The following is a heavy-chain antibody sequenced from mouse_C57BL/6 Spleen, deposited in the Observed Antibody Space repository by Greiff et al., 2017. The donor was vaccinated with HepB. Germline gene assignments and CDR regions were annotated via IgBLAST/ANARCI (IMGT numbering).Heavy chain of an antibody. CDR2: IYPGDGDT. D-gene: IGHD1-1*01. V-gene: IGHV1-82*01. Sequence: LEESGPELVKPGASVKISCKASGYAFSSSWMNWVKQRPGKGLEWIGRIYPGDGDTNYNGKFKGKATLTADKSSSTAYMQLSSLTSEDSAVYFCARVITTVVGYWYFDVWGTGTTVTVSS. CDR1: GYAFSSSW. J-gene: IGHJ1*03. CDR3: ARVITTVVGYWYFDV.